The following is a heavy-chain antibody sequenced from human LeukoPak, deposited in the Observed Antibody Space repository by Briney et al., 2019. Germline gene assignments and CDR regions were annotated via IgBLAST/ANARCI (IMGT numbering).Heavy chain of an antibody. CDR2: MNPNSGNT. J-gene: IGHJ3*02. D-gene: IGHD3-10*01. CDR1: GYTFTSYD. Sequence: ASVKVSCKASGYTFTSYDINWVRQATGQGLEWMGWMNPNSGNTGYAQKFQGRVTMTRNTSISTAYMELSSLRSEDTAVYYCASGVGGAMVRGVIGAFDIWGQGTMVTVSS. V-gene: IGHV1-8*01. CDR3: ASGVGGAMVRGVIGAFDI.